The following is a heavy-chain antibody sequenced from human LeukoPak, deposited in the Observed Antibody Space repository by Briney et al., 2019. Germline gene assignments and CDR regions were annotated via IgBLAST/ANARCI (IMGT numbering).Heavy chain of an antibody. D-gene: IGHD2-2*01. CDR3: ARVGRDCSSINCYWEDWFDP. J-gene: IGHJ5*02. CDR2: ISGSTGNT. V-gene: IGHV1-18*01. Sequence: ASVKVSCKASGYSFTSYGITWVREAPGQGPEWMGWISGSTGNTHYAQNVQGRVTMTTDTATSTAYMELRSLGSDDTAVFYCARVGRDCSSINCYWEDWFDPWGQGTLVIVSS. CDR1: GYSFTSYG.